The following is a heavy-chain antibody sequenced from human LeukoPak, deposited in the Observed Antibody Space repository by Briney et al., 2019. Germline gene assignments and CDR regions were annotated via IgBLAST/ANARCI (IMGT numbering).Heavy chain of an antibody. V-gene: IGHV4-61*02. Sequence: SQTLSLTCTVSGGSINSDGYFWSWIRQPAGKGLEWIGRIYSSGSTTYNPSLRSRVTISLDTSKNQFSLRLSSVIAADTAVYFCARGLDLWSGYHFDFWGQGILGTVSS. CDR2: IYSSGST. J-gene: IGHJ4*02. CDR1: GGSINSDGYF. D-gene: IGHD3-3*01. CDR3: ARGLDLWSGYHFDF.